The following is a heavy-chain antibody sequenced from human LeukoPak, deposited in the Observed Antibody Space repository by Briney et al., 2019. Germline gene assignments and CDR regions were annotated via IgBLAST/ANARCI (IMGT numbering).Heavy chain of an antibody. CDR1: GFNFDIYW. Sequence: GGSLRLSCAASGFNFDIYWMSWVRQAPGKGLEWVANIKQDGSDNYHVDSVRGRFTISRDNGNNILYLQMNSLRAEDTAVYYCARGHSSSWYFYFDYWGQGTLVTVSS. D-gene: IGHD6-13*01. CDR2: IKQDGSDN. J-gene: IGHJ4*02. V-gene: IGHV3-7*04. CDR3: ARGHSSSWYFYFDY.